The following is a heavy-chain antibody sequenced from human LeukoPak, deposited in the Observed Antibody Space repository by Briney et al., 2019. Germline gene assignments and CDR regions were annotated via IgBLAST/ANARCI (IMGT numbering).Heavy chain of an antibody. CDR1: CGSISSSTHY. V-gene: IGHV4-39*01. CDR3: ARRSGTVAGNYFDY. CDR2: IYYSGST. D-gene: IGHD6-19*01. Sequence: SETLSLTCTVSCGSISSSTHYWGWIRHPPGRGLEWIASIYYSGSTHYNPSLQSRVTMSVDTSQNQLSLKLSSVTAADTAVYYCARRSGTVAGNYFDYWGQGTLVTVSS. J-gene: IGHJ4*02.